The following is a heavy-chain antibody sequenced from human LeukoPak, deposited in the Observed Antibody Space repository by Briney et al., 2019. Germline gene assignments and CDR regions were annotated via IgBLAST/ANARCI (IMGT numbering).Heavy chain of an antibody. J-gene: IGHJ5*02. V-gene: IGHV3-23*01. D-gene: IGHD1-1*01. CDR1: GFTFSTYA. CDR2: ISGSGGTT. CDR3: AKDSFALEPRNWFDP. Sequence: PGRSLRLSCAASGFTFSTYAMSWVRQAPGKGLECVSAISGSGGTTYYADSVKGRFTISRDNSKKTLYLQINSLRAEDTAVYYCAKDSFALEPRNWFDPWGQGTLVTVSS.